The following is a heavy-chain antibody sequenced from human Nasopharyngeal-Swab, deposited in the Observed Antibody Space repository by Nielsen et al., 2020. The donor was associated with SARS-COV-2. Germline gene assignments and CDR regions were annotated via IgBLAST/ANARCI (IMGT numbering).Heavy chain of an antibody. Sequence: LSLTCAVYGGSFSGYYWSWIRQPPGKGLEWIGEINHSGSTNYNPSLKSRVTISIDTSKNQFSLKLSSVTAADTAVYYCARALWKKSYYYYMDVWGKGTTVTVSS. CDR1: GGSFSGYY. J-gene: IGHJ6*03. CDR2: INHSGST. D-gene: IGHD2/OR15-2a*01. CDR3: ARALWKKSYYYYMDV. V-gene: IGHV4-34*01.